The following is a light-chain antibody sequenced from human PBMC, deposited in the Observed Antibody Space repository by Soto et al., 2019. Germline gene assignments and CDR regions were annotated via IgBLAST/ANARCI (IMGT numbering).Light chain of an antibody. J-gene: IGLJ1*01. CDR1: SSDVGSYNR. CDR3: SSYTSSSIYV. CDR2: EVS. Sequence: QSVLTQPPSVSGSPGQSVAISCTGTSSDVGSYNRVSWYQQPPGTAPKVMIYEVSNRPSGVPDRFSGSKSGNTASLTISGLQVEEGVDYYCSSYTSSSIYVCGTGTRVTVL. V-gene: IGLV2-18*02.